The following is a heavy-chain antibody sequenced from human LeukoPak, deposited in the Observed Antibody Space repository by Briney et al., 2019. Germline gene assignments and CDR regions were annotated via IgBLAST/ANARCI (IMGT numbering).Heavy chain of an antibody. CDR3: ASGRPSLGGATHH. V-gene: IGHV1-69*13. Sequence: SVKVSCKASGGTFSSYAISWVRQAPGQGLEWMGGIIPIFGTANYAQKFQGRVTITADESTSTAYMELSSLRSEDTAVYYCASGRPSLGGATHHWGQGTLVTVSS. J-gene: IGHJ5*02. D-gene: IGHD1-26*01. CDR1: GGTFSSYA. CDR2: IIPIFGTA.